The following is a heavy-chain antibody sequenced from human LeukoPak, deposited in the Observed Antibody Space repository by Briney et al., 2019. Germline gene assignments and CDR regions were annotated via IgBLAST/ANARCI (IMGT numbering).Heavy chain of an antibody. CDR1: GFTVSPNY. V-gene: IGHV3-53*01. CDR2: IYRGGST. J-gene: IGHJ4*02. Sequence: PGGSLRLSCAASGFTVSPNYMSWVRQAPGKGLEWVSVIYRGGSTYYADSVRDRFTISRDNSKNTLYLQMNSLRAEDTAAYYCASVTMVRGPHFDYWGQGTLVTVSS. CDR3: ASVTMVRGPHFDY. D-gene: IGHD3-10*01.